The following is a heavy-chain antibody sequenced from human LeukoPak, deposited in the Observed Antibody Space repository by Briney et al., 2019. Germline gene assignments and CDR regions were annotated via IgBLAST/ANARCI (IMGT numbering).Heavy chain of an antibody. J-gene: IGHJ4*02. CDR1: GYTFTGYY. D-gene: IGHD3-16*01. Sequence: ASVKVSCKASGYTFTGYYMHWVRQAPGQGLEWMGWINPNSGGTNYAQQFQGRITMIRATAISTAYMELSRLRSDDTAVYYWAREFEGGPIYDQFDYWGQGTLVTVSS. V-gene: IGHV1-2*02. CDR2: INPNSGGT. CDR3: AREFEGGPIYDQFDY.